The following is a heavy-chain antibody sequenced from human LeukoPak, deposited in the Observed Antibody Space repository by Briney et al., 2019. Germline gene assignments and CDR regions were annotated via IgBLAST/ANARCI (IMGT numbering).Heavy chain of an antibody. Sequence: SETLSLTCAVYGGSFSGYYWSWIRQPPGKGLEWIGEINHSGSTNYNPSLKSRVTISVDTSKNQFSLKLSSVTAADTAVYYCARSYDFWSADSQFDYWGQGTLVTVSS. CDR1: GGSFSGYY. CDR3: ARSYDFWSADSQFDY. CDR2: INHSGST. V-gene: IGHV4-34*01. D-gene: IGHD3-3*01. J-gene: IGHJ4*01.